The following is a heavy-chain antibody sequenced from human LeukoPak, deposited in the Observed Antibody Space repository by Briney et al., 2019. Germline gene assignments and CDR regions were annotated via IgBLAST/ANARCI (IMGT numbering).Heavy chain of an antibody. D-gene: IGHD6-13*01. CDR1: GFTFSSYS. CDR2: ISSSSSTI. J-gene: IGHJ4*02. Sequence: GGSLRLSCAASGFTFSSYSMNWVRQAPGKGLEWVSYISSSSSTIYYADSVKGQFTISRDNAKNSLYLQMNSLRAEDTAVYYCARDPPRYGQQLVRGYWGQGTLVTVSS. CDR3: ARDPPRYGQQLVRGY. V-gene: IGHV3-48*04.